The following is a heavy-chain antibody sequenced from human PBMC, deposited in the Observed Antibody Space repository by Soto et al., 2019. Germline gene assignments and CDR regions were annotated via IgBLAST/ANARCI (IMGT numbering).Heavy chain of an antibody. CDR1: GGSISNFY. CDR3: ARAPLVLSRTYFDS. J-gene: IGHJ4*02. V-gene: IGHV4-59*01. Sequence: SETLSLTCTVSGGSISNFYGSWIRQPPGKGLEWIGYISYSGNTNYNPSLKSRVSISVDTSKNLLSLNLTSVTAADTAVYYRARAPLVLSRTYFDSWGQGTTVTVSS. D-gene: IGHD2-8*02. CDR2: ISYSGNT.